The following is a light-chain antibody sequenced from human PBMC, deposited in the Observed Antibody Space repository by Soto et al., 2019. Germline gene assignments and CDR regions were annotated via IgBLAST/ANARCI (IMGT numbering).Light chain of an antibody. Sequence: DIQMPRSPSSLSASVGDRVTITCRASQSISSYLNWYQQKPGKAPKLRIYAASSLQSGVPSRFSGSGSGTDFTLTISSLQPEDFATYYCQQSYSTPDTFGQGTKLEIK. CDR3: QQSYSTPDT. J-gene: IGKJ2*01. V-gene: IGKV1-39*01. CDR2: AAS. CDR1: QSISSY.